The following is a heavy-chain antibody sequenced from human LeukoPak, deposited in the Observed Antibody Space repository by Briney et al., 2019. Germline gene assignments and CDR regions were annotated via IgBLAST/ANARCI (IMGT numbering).Heavy chain of an antibody. CDR2: ISGSGGST. J-gene: IGHJ6*02. CDR3: AKDSYSGSYIYYYGMDV. V-gene: IGHV3-23*01. Sequence: GGSLRLSCAASGFTFSSYAMSWVRQAPGKGLEWVSAISGSGGSTYYADSVKGRFTISRDNSKNTLYLQMNSQRAEDTAVYYCAKDSYSGSYIYYYGMDVWGQGTTVTVSS. CDR1: GFTFSSYA. D-gene: IGHD3-10*01.